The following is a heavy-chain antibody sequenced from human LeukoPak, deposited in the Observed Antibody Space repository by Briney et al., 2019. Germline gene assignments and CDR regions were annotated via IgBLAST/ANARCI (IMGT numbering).Heavy chain of an antibody. J-gene: IGHJ4*02. CDR2: ISYDGSNK. D-gene: IGHD3-3*01. V-gene: IGHV3-30*18. Sequence: PGRSLRLPSAASGFTFSSYGMHWVRQAPGKGLEWVAVISYDGSNKYYADSVKGRFTISRDNSKNTLYLQMNSLRAEDTAVYYCAKSGRFLEWLLSAFDYWGQGTLVTVSS. CDR3: AKSGRFLEWLLSAFDY. CDR1: GFTFSSYG.